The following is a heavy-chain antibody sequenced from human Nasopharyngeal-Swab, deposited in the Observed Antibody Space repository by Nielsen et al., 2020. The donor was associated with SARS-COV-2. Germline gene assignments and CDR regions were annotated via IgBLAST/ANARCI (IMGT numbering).Heavy chain of an antibody. V-gene: IGHV3-13*01. J-gene: IGHJ5*02. Sequence: GESLKISCAASGFPFSSYDMHWVRQATGKGLEWVSAIGTAGDTYYPGSVKGRFTISRENAKNSLYLQMNSLRAGDTAVYYCARAGIAVAGTWWFDPWGQGTLVTVSS. D-gene: IGHD6-19*01. CDR3: ARAGIAVAGTWWFDP. CDR2: IGTAGDT. CDR1: GFPFSSYD.